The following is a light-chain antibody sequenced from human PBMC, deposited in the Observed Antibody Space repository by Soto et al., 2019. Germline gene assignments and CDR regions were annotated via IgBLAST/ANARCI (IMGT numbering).Light chain of an antibody. CDR3: QHRSNRPLIT. V-gene: IGKV3-11*01. Sequence: EIVLTQSPASLSLWQMGGAGLACMGRQSLRTFLGWYQQKPGQAPRLLIYDASNRATGIPARFSGSGSGTDFTLTISSLEPENFAVYYCQHRSNRPLITFGQGTRLEIK. J-gene: IGKJ5*01. CDR1: QSLRTF. CDR2: DAS.